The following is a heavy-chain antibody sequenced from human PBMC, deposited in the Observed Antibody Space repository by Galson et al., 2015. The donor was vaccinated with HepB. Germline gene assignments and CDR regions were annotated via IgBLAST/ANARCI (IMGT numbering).Heavy chain of an antibody. Sequence: SCKASEDIFSRYEITWVRQAPGQGLEWMGGITPKFDTPNYAQKFQGRLTISADTSTRTVYMHLTRLRSEDTAVYYCARGDGIRFQPFDYWGQGTLVTVSS. J-gene: IGHJ4*02. CDR1: EDIFSRYE. CDR2: ITPKFDTP. CDR3: ARGDGIRFQPFDY. D-gene: IGHD3-3*01. V-gene: IGHV1-69*06.